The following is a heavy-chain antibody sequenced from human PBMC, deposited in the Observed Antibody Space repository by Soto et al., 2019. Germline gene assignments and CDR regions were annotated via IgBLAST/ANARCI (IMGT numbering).Heavy chain of an antibody. Sequence: GVSVKVSCKSSGYTFTSYGIWSARQSPGQGLEWMGWISAYNGNTNYAQKLRGRVTMTTDTSTSTAYMELRSLRSDDTAVYYCAREPGIAARLFDYWGKGTLVTVSS. D-gene: IGHD6-6*01. J-gene: IGHJ4*02. V-gene: IGHV1-18*01. CDR2: ISAYNGNT. CDR1: GYTFTSYG. CDR3: AREPGIAARLFDY.